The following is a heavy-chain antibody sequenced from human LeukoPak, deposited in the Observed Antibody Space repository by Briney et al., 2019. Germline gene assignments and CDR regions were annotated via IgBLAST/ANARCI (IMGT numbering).Heavy chain of an antibody. Sequence: SETLSLTCGVAGTSFTSYYCSWIRQTPGKGLEWMGEVNHNGYTKMNPSLKSRVTISVDTSKTQFSLMITSVTAADTAVYFCARMTTGHDYWGPGTLVTVSS. CDR2: VNHNGYT. V-gene: IGHV4-34*01. CDR1: GTSFTSYY. J-gene: IGHJ4*01. D-gene: IGHD4-17*01. CDR3: ARMTTGHDY.